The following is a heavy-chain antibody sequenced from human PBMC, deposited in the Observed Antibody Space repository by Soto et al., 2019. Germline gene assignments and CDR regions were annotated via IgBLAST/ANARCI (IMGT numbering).Heavy chain of an antibody. D-gene: IGHD3-22*01. CDR3: AKNTGYYYDSTGDHFDY. CDR2: ISYGGGTT. V-gene: IGHV3-23*01. CDR1: EFTFSNYA. Sequence: EVQLLESGGGLVQPGGSLRLSCAASEFTFSNYAMSWVRQAPGKGLEWVSAISYGGGTTYYADSVKGRFIISRDNPKNTLYLQMNSIRAEDTDVDYCAKNTGYYYDSTGDHFDYWGRGTLGTVSS. J-gene: IGHJ4*02.